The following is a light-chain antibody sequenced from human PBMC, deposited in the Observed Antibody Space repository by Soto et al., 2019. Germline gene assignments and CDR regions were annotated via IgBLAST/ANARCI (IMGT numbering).Light chain of an antibody. CDR3: QQSYSTPRT. CDR1: QSISNY. Sequence: DIQMTQSPCSLSASVGDRVTITCRASQSISNYLNWYQQKPGKAPKLLIYASSNLQCMVPSRFSGSGYETDFTLTISRVQPEDFATYNCQQSYSTPRTFGHGTKVEIK. V-gene: IGKV1-39*01. CDR2: ASS. J-gene: IGKJ1*01.